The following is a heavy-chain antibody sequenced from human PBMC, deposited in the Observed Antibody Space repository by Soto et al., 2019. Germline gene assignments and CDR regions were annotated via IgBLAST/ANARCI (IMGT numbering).Heavy chain of an antibody. D-gene: IGHD3-22*01. J-gene: IGHJ4*02. CDR3: ARDGNNYHRSAPCFDY. V-gene: IGHV3-30-3*01. Sequence: QVQLVESGGGVVQPGRSLRLSCAASGFTFSSYARHWVRQTTDKGLEWVAVISYDGSNKYYADSVKGRITISRDSSKNTLYLQMNSLRTEDTALYYCARDGNNYHRSAPCFDYWGQGTLVTVSS. CDR1: GFTFSSYA. CDR2: ISYDGSNK.